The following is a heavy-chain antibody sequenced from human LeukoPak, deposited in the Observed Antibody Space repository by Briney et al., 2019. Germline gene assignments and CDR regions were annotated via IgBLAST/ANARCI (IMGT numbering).Heavy chain of an antibody. J-gene: IGHJ5*01. V-gene: IGHV3-21*01. D-gene: IGHD6-19*01. CDR1: GFTFSSYT. CDR3: ARALTPASGWLGS. CDR2: ISSSSSYM. Sequence: GGSLRLSCVASGFTFSSYTMSWVRQAPGKGLEWVSCISSSSSYMYDGDTLKGRFTISRDNAKNSLYLQMDNLRADDTAMYYCARALTPASGWLGSWGQGTLVTVSS.